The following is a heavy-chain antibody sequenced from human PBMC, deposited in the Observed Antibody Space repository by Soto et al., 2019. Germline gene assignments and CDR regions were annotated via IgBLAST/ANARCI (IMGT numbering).Heavy chain of an antibody. CDR2: IYYTGSP. CDR1: GGSMSGYF. D-gene: IGHD1-7*01. J-gene: IGHJ5*01. CDR3: ARAPSWNYDS. Sequence: KTSETLSLTCIVSGGSMSGYFWNWIRQSPGKGLEWIGYIYYTGSPKYNPSLKTRVSISVDTSKNQFSLKLTSVTAADTAVYYCARAPSWNYDSWGQGTLVTVSS. V-gene: IGHV4-59*01.